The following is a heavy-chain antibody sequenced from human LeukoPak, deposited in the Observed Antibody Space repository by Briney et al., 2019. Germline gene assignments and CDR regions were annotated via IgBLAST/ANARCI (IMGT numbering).Heavy chain of an antibody. V-gene: IGHV4-34*01. CDR1: GGSFSGYY. J-gene: IGHJ4*02. D-gene: IGHD3-22*01. CDR3: ARTSPSLYYYYDNSGPSFDY. Sequence: PSETLSLTCAVYGGSFSGYYWSWIRQPPGKGLEWIGEINHSGSTNYSPSLKSRVTISVDTSKNQFSLKLSSVTAADTAVYYCARTSPSLYYYYDNSGPSFDYWGQGTLVTVSS. CDR2: INHSGST.